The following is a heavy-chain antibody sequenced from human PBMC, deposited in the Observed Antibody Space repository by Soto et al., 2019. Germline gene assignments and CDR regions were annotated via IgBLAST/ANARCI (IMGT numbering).Heavy chain of an antibody. Sequence: SVKVSCKASGGTFSSYAISWVRQAPGQGLEWMGGIIPIFGTANYAQKFQGRVTITADESTSTAYMELSSLRSEDTAVYYCARDDTAMVHNWFAPWGQGTLVTVSS. CDR2: IIPIFGTA. CDR1: GGTFSSYA. V-gene: IGHV1-69*13. J-gene: IGHJ5*02. CDR3: ARDDTAMVHNWFAP. D-gene: IGHD5-18*01.